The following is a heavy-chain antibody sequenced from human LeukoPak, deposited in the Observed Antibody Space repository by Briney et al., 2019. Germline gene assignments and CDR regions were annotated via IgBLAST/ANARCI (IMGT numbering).Heavy chain of an antibody. CDR2: IRYDGSNK. CDR3: AKDLGAKYYDFWSGYPPDAFDI. D-gene: IGHD3-3*01. Sequence: PGGSLRLSCAASGLTFSSYGMHWVRQAPGKGLEWVAFIRYDGSNKYYADSVKGRFTISRDNSKNTLYLQMNSLRAEDTAVYYCAKDLGAKYYDFWSGYPPDAFDIWGQGTMVTVSS. V-gene: IGHV3-30*02. J-gene: IGHJ3*02. CDR1: GLTFSSYG.